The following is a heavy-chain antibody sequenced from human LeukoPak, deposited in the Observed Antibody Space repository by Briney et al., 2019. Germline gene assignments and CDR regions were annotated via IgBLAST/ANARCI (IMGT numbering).Heavy chain of an antibody. CDR2: ISSSSSYI. V-gene: IGHV3-21*01. Sequence: GGSLRLSCAASGFTFSSYSMNWVRQAPGKGLEWVSSISSSSSYIYYADSVKGRFTISRDNAKNSLYLQMNSLRAEDTAVYYCARDDVLRYFDWKIGGGAFDIWGQGTMVTVSS. CDR1: GFTFSSYS. J-gene: IGHJ3*02. CDR3: ARDDVLRYFDWKIGGGAFDI. D-gene: IGHD3-9*01.